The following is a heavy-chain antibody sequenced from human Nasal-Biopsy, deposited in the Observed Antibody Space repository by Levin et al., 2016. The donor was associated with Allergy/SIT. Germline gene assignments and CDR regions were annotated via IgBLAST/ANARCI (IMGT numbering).Heavy chain of an antibody. CDR3: ARMERTTWGFDY. V-gene: IGHV2-70*01. Sequence: SGPTLVKPTQTLTLTCTFSGFSLSTRGMCVGWIRHGPPGKALEWLALIDWSANKHYTSSLKTRLTISKVSSKNQVVLTMTNMHPVDTGTFFCARMERTTWGFDYWSQGTLVTVSS. D-gene: IGHD1-7*01. CDR1: GFSLSTRGMC. J-gene: IGHJ4*02. CDR2: IDWSANK.